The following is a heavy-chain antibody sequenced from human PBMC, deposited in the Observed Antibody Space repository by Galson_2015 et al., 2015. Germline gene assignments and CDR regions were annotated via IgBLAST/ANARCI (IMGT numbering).Heavy chain of an antibody. D-gene: IGHD4-17*01. CDR3: AKEHGDYVLFDY. CDR2: ISGSGGST. CDR1: GFTFSSYA. V-gene: IGHV3-23*01. Sequence: SLRLCCAASGFTFSSYAMSWVRQAPGKGLEWVSAISGSGGSTYYADSVKGRFTISRDNSKNTLYLQMNSLRAEDTAVYYCAKEHGDYVLFDYWGQGTLVTVSS. J-gene: IGHJ4*02.